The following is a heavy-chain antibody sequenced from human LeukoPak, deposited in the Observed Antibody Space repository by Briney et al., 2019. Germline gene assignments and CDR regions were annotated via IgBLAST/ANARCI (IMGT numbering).Heavy chain of an antibody. J-gene: IGHJ4*02. D-gene: IGHD3-22*01. Sequence: GGSLRLSCAASGFTFSGYALHWVRQAPGKGLEWVAVISYDGSSKYYADSVKGRFTISRDNSKNTLYLQMNSLRAEDTAVYYCAIIEYYDSSGDLDYWGQGTLVTVSS. V-gene: IGHV3-30-3*01. CDR1: GFTFSGYA. CDR3: AIIEYYDSSGDLDY. CDR2: ISYDGSSK.